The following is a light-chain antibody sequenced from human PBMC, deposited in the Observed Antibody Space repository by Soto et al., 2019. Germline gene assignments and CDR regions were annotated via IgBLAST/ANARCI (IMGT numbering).Light chain of an antibody. CDR2: DAS. CDR3: QQYGSTPLT. Sequence: EILLAQSPGPLSFSPGEKATPSCRASQSVGNNYLAWYQQKPGQAPRFLIYDASSRATGIPDRFSGSGSGTDFTLTISRLEPEDFAVYYCQQYGSTPLTFGGGTKV. J-gene: IGKJ4*01. CDR1: QSVGNNY. V-gene: IGKV3-20*01.